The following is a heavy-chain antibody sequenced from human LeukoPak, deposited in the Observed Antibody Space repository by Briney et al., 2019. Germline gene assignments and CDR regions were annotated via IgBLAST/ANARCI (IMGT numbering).Heavy chain of an antibody. D-gene: IGHD3-10*01. V-gene: IGHV4-34*01. CDR3: ARRSGSGSYYNYFHY. J-gene: IGHJ4*02. CDR2: INHSGST. CDR1: GGSFSGYY. Sequence: SETLSLTCAVYGGSFSGYYWSWIRQPPGKGLEWIGEINHSGSTNYNPSLKSRVTISVDTSKNQFSLKLSSVTAADTAVYYCARRSGSGSYYNYFHYWGQGTLVTVSS.